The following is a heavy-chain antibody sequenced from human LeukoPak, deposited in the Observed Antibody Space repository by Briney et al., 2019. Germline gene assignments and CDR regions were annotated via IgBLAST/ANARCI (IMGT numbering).Heavy chain of an antibody. Sequence: KPSETLSLTCTVSGGSISSYYWSWIRQPPGKGLEWIGYIYYSGRTNYNPSLKSRVTISVDTSKNQFSLKLSSVTAADTAVYYCARSSSLRSWYYMDVWGKGTTVTVSS. CDR2: IYYSGRT. D-gene: IGHD2-2*01. CDR3: ARSSSLRSWYYMDV. J-gene: IGHJ6*03. CDR1: GGSISSYY. V-gene: IGHV4-59*01.